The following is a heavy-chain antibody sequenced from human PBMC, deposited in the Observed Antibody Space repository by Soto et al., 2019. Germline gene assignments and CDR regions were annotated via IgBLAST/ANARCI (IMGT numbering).Heavy chain of an antibody. Sequence: ASVKVSCKASGYTFTGYYMHWVRQAPGQGLEWMGWINPNSGGTNYAQKFQGRVTMTRDTSISTAYMELSSLRASDTAMYYCARLGFPGAIYFDSWGLGTLVTVSS. CDR1: GYTFTGYY. V-gene: IGHV1-2*02. CDR2: INPNSGGT. J-gene: IGHJ4*02. CDR3: ARLGFPGAIYFDS.